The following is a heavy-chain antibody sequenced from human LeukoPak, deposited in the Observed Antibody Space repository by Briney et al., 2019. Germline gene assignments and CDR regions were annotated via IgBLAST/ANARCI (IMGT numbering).Heavy chain of an antibody. CDR2: ISAYNGDT. CDR3: ARVSTVTSWFDP. V-gene: IGHV1-18*01. J-gene: IGHJ5*02. CDR1: GYTFTSYG. Sequence: ASVKVSCKASGYTFTSYGISWVRQAPGQGLEWMGWISAYNGDTNYAQKLQGRVTMTTDTSTSTAYMELRSLRSDDTAVYYCARVSTVTSWFDPWGQGTLVTVSS. D-gene: IGHD4-11*01.